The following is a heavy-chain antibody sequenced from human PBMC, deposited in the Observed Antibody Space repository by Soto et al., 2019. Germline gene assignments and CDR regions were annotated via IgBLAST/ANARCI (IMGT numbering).Heavy chain of an antibody. CDR2: ISGSGGST. D-gene: IGHD1-26*01. J-gene: IGHJ4*02. Sequence: GGSLRLSCAASGFAFSSYGMSWVRQAPGKGLEWVSSISGSGGSTYYADSVKGRFTISRDNSKNTLYLQMNSLRAEDTAVYYCAKASAPGGTYFPLWFWGQGTLVTVSS. CDR3: AKASAPGGTYFPLWF. CDR1: GFAFSSYG. V-gene: IGHV3-23*01.